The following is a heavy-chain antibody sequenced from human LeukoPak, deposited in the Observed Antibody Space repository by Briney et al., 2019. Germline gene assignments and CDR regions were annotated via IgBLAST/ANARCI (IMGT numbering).Heavy chain of an antibody. CDR1: GNSISSGDNY. D-gene: IGHD5-18*01. CDR2: IYTSGRT. J-gene: IGHJ6*03. CDR3: ARGLHGYTYGYVPWELYYYMDV. Sequence: SETLSLTCTVPGNSISSGDNYWSWIRQPAGKGLEWIGRIYTSGRTSYSPSLKSRVTISVDTSKNQFSLKMSSVSAADTAVYYCARGLHGYTYGYVPWELYYYMDVWGKGTTVTISS. V-gene: IGHV4-61*02.